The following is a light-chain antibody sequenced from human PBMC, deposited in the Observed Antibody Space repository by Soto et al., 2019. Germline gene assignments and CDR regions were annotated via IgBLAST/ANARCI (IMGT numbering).Light chain of an antibody. Sequence: EIVLTQSPATLSVSPGDRATLSCRASQSISSNLLAWYQQRPGQPPRLLIYGASTRATGVPARFSGSGSGTEFTLTISSLQSEDFAVYYCQQYHNWPPYTFGQGTKLETK. CDR1: QSISSN. V-gene: IGKV3-15*01. J-gene: IGKJ2*01. CDR2: GAS. CDR3: QQYHNWPPYT.